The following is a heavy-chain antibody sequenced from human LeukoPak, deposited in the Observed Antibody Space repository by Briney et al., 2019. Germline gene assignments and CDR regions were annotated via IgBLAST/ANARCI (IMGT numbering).Heavy chain of an antibody. J-gene: IGHJ4*02. CDR1: GGSISSYY. CDR2: IFYSGST. CDR3: ARRAYSSGWYYFDY. Sequence: PSETLSLTCTVSGGSISSYYWSWIRQPPGKGLAWIGCIFYSGSTNYNPSLKSRVTISVDTSKNQFSLKLSSVTAADTAVYYCARRAYSSGWYYFDYWGQGTLVTVSS. V-gene: IGHV4-59*08. D-gene: IGHD6-19*01.